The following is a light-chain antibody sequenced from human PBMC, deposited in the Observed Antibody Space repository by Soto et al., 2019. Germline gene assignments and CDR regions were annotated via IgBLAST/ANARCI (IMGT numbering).Light chain of an antibody. CDR3: QQYNVLPIT. V-gene: IGKV3-15*01. J-gene: IGKJ4*01. CDR2: VAS. Sequence: EIVMTQSPATLSVSPGERATLSCRASRSVSSNLAWYQQKTGQTPKLLIYVASTMATGTPARFSGSGSETEFTLTNSSPQSEDFADYYCQQYNVLPITFGGGTKVEFK. CDR1: RSVSSN.